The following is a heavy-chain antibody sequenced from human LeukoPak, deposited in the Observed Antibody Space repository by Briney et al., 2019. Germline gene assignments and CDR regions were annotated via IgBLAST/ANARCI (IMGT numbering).Heavy chain of an antibody. V-gene: IGHV3-23*01. Sequence: PGGSLRLSCAASGFTFSSYAMSWVRQAPGKGLEWVSAISGSGGSTYYADSVKGRFTISRDNSKNTLYLQMNSLRAEDTAVYYCVRSYCGGDCAIFDYWGQGALVTVSS. J-gene: IGHJ4*02. CDR2: ISGSGGST. CDR3: VRSYCGGDCAIFDY. CDR1: GFTFSSYA. D-gene: IGHD2-21*02.